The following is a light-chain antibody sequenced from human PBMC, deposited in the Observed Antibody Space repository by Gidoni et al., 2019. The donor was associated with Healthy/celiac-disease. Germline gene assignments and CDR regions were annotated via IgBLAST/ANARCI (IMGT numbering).Light chain of an antibody. V-gene: IGKV1-33*01. CDR1: QDISNY. J-gene: IGKJ1*01. CDR3: QQYDNLPRT. Sequence: DIQMNQSPSSLSASVGDRVTITCQPSQDISNYLNWYQQKPGKAPKLLIYDASNLETGVPSRFSGSGSGTDFTFTISSLQPEDIATYYCQQYDNLPRTFGQGTKVEIK. CDR2: DAS.